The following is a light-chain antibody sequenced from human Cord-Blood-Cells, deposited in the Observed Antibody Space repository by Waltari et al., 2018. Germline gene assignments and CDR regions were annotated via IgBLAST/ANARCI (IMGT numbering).Light chain of an antibody. J-gene: IGKJ2*01. V-gene: IGKV3-20*01. CDR2: GAS. CDR3: QQYGSSPYT. CDR1: QSVSSSY. Sequence: EIVLTQSPGTLSLSPGERATLSCRASQSVSSSYLAWYQQKPGQAPRLLIYGASSMATGIPDRFSGSWFGTDFTLTMSRLEPEDFAVYYCQQYGSSPYTFGQGTKLEIK.